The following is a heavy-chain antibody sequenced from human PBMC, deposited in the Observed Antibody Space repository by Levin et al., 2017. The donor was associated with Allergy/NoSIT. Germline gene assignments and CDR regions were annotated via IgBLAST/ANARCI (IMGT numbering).Heavy chain of an antibody. Sequence: SGESLKISCAASGFTFTYFYMSWVRQAPGKGLEWVASIKQDGSAKFYVDSVKGRFTISRDNANNSLYLQMNSLRAEDTAVYYCVRGGGNFDYWGQGTLVTVSS. CDR1: GFTFTYFY. D-gene: IGHD3-16*01. J-gene: IGHJ4*02. CDR3: VRGGGNFDY. CDR2: IKQDGSAK. V-gene: IGHV3-7*04.